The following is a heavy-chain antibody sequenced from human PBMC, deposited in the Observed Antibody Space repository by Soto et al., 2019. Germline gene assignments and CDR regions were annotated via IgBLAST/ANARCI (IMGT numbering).Heavy chain of an antibody. CDR2: IYDSGSS. Sequence: SETLSLTCTVSGASISSGDYFWSWIRQSPGKGLEWIGYIYDSGSSYYNPSLKSRVTMSVDTSKNQFSLKLRSVTAADTAVYDCAGEKGYSSGPKNCDYWGQGTLVTVSS. CDR1: GASISSGDYF. V-gene: IGHV4-30-4*01. CDR3: AGEKGYSSGPKNCDY. D-gene: IGHD5-18*01. J-gene: IGHJ4*02.